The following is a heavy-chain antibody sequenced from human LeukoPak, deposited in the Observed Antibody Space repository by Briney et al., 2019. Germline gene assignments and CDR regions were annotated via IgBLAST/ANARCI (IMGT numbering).Heavy chain of an antibody. CDR1: GGSFSGYY. CDR3: ARVGKIHGPFDY. J-gene: IGHJ4*02. Sequence: SETLSLTCAVYGGSFSGYYWSWIRQPPRKGLEWIGEINHSGSTNYNPSLKSRVTISVDTSKNQFSLKLSSVTAADTAVYYCARVGKIHGPFDYWGQGTLVTVSS. V-gene: IGHV4-34*01. CDR2: INHSGST. D-gene: IGHD1-26*01.